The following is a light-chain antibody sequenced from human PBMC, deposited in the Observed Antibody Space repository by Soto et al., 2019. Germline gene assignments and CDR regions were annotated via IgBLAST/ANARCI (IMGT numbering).Light chain of an antibody. CDR1: QSISSW. Sequence: DIQMTQSPSTLSASVGDGVTITCRASQSISSWSAWYQQKPGKAPKLLIYDASSLESGVPSRFSGSGSGTEFTLTISSLQPDDFATYYCRQYNSYSTFGQGTKVDNK. CDR2: DAS. V-gene: IGKV1-5*01. J-gene: IGKJ1*01. CDR3: RQYNSYST.